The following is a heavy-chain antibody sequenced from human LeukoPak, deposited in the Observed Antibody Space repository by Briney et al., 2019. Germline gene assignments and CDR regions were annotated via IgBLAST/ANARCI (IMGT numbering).Heavy chain of an antibody. Sequence: SGGSLRLSCGASGLTFSTYSMNWVRQAPGKGLEWVSYISSDSGTIYYAESVKGRFTISRDNAKNSLYLQMNSLRAEDTAVYYCARAAQPGFDPWGQGTLVTVPS. CDR2: ISSDSGTI. CDR1: GLTFSTYS. V-gene: IGHV3-48*01. J-gene: IGHJ5*02. CDR3: ARAAQPGFDP. D-gene: IGHD1-14*01.